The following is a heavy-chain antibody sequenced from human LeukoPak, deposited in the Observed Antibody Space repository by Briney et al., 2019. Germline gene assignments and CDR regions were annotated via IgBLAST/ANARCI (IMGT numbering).Heavy chain of an antibody. CDR3: ARDVAGSHYYDSSGSKPGWYFDL. CDR2: IYYSGST. Sequence: SETLSLTCTVSGGSISSYYWSWIRQPPGKGLEWIGYIYYSGSTNYNPSLKSRVTISVDTSKSQFSLKLSSVTAADTAVYYCARDVAGSHYYDSSGSKPGWYFDLWGRGTLVTVSS. D-gene: IGHD3-22*01. J-gene: IGHJ2*01. V-gene: IGHV4-59*01. CDR1: GGSISSYY.